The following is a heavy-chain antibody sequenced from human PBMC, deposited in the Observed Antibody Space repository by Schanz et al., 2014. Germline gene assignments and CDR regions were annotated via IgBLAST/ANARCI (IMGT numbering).Heavy chain of an antibody. J-gene: IGHJ4*02. CDR2: IYSGGDT. D-gene: IGHD6-19*01. CDR1: GFSFNNYW. V-gene: IGHV3-66*04. CDR3: ARHPSGWFIGHCDY. Sequence: EVQLVESGGGLVQPGGSLRLSCAASGFSFNNYWMTWVRQAPGKGLEWVSLIYSGGDTNYAGSVKGRFTISRDGSKNTLYVQMNSLRAEDTAVYYCARHPSGWFIGHCDYWGQGTLVTVSS.